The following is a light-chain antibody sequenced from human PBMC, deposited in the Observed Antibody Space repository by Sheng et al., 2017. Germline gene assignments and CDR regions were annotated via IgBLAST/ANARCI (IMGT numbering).Light chain of an antibody. CDR3: LSADSSGTYRV. J-gene: IGLJ3*02. V-gene: IGLV3-16*01. CDR2: KDS. CDR1: TLPKKX. Sequence: SYELTQPPSVSVSLGQMARITCSGETLPKKXAYWYQQKPGQFLVLVIYKDSERPSGIPERFSGSSSGTIVTLTISGVQAGDEADYYCLSADSSGTYRVFGGGTKLTVL.